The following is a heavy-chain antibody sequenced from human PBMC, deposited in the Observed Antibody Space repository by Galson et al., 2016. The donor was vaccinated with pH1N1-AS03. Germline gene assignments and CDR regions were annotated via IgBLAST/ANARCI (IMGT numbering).Heavy chain of an antibody. J-gene: IGHJ3*02. D-gene: IGHD2-15*01. V-gene: IGHV1-69*13. Sequence: SVKVSCKASGGTFNSYAISWVRQAPGQGLEWMGGIIPIFGTVNFAQRFQGRHTITADGSTSTAYMELRSLRSDDTAVYYCARDRGFRPDTFDIWGQGTWVTVSS. CDR2: IIPIFGTV. CDR3: ARDRGFRPDTFDI. CDR1: GGTFNSYA.